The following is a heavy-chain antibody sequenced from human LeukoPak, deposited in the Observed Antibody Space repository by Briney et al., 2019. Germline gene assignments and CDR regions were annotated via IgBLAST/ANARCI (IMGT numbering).Heavy chain of an antibody. CDR3: ARGWYPHRFSYYDSRLRPTLDAFDI. J-gene: IGHJ3*02. CDR1: GGSFSGYY. CDR2: INHSGST. V-gene: IGHV4-34*01. D-gene: IGHD3-22*01. Sequence: SETLSLTCAVYGGSFSGYYWSWIRQPPGKGLGWSGEINHSGSTNYNPSLKSRVTISVDTSKNQFPLKLRSVTAADTAVYYRARGWYPHRFSYYDSRLRPTLDAFDIWGQGTMVTVSS.